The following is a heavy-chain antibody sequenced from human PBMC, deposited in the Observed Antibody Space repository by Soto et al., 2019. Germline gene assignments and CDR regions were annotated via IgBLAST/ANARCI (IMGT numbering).Heavy chain of an antibody. D-gene: IGHD3-3*01. V-gene: IGHV1-18*04. J-gene: IGHJ6*02. CDR3: ARDEGADYDFWSGYYPLYYYYGMDV. CDR1: GYTFTSYG. CDR2: ISAYNGNT. Sequence: ASVKVSCKASGYTFTSYGISWVRQAPGQGLEWMGWISAYNGNTNYAQKLQGRVTMTTDTSTSTAYMELRSLRSDDTAVYYCARDEGADYDFWSGYYPLYYYYGMDVWGQGTKVTVSS.